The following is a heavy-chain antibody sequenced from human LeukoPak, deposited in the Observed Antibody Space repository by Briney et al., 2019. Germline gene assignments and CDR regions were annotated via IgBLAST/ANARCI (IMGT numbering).Heavy chain of an antibody. CDR3: ATLLEYNWFDS. CDR1: GYTLTELS. CDR2: FDPEGGET. V-gene: IGHV1-24*01. D-gene: IGHD3-10*01. Sequence: ASVTVSCKVSGYTLTELSMHWVRQAPGKGLEWLGGFDPEGGETIYAQQFQGRVTMTEDTSTDTAYMELSSLRSEDTAVYYCATLLEYNWFDSWGQGTLVTVSS. J-gene: IGHJ5*01.